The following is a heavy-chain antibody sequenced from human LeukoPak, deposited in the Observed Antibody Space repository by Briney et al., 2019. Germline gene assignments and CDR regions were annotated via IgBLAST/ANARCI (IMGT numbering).Heavy chain of an antibody. J-gene: IGHJ5*02. Sequence: GGSLRLSCAASGFPFNAYWMTWVRQAPGKGLVWVSRIYVDGRTTNYADSVKGRFTISRDNAKNTVYLGMNSLSVEDTATYYCIRDFRSADLWGQGTLVTVTS. V-gene: IGHV3-74*01. CDR3: IRDFRSADL. CDR2: IYVDGRTT. CDR1: GFPFNAYW.